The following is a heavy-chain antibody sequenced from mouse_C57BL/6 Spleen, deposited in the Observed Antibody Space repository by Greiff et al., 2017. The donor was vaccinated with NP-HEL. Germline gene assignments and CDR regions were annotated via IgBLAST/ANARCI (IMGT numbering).Heavy chain of an antibody. D-gene: IGHD1-1*01. V-gene: IGHV1-61*01. CDR1: GYTFTSYW. CDR3: ARQTPYYYGSSYGYFDY. Sequence: VQLQQPGAELVRPGSSVKLSCKASGYTFTSYWMDWVKQRPGQGLEWIGNIYPSDSETHYNQKFKDKATLTVDKSSSTAYMQLSSLTSEDSAVYYCARQTPYYYGSSYGYFDYWGQGTTLTVSS. CDR2: IYPSDSET. J-gene: IGHJ2*01.